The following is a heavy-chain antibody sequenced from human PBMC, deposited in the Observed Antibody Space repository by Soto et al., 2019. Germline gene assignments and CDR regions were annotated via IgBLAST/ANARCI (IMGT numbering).Heavy chain of an antibody. Sequence: ASVKVSCKASGYTFTSYGISWVRQAPGQGLEWMGWISAYNGNTNYAQKLQGRVTMTTDTSTSTAYMELRSLRSDDTAVYYCARDPDCSGGSCYPPVYYYYYMDVWGKGTTVTVSS. D-gene: IGHD2-15*01. CDR2: ISAYNGNT. CDR1: GYTFTSYG. CDR3: ARDPDCSGGSCYPPVYYYYYMDV. V-gene: IGHV1-18*01. J-gene: IGHJ6*03.